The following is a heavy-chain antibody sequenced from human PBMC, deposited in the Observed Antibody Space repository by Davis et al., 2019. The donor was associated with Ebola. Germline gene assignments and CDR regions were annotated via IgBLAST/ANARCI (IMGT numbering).Heavy chain of an antibody. CDR3: ARGDRSGWFLADYFDY. D-gene: IGHD6-19*01. Sequence: AASVTVSCKASGYTFTGYYMHWVRQAPGQGLEWMGRINPNNGGTNYAQKFQGRVTMTRDTSISTAYMELSRLRSDDTAVYYCARGDRSGWFLADYFDYWGQGTLVTVSS. CDR1: GYTFTGYY. J-gene: IGHJ4*02. CDR2: INPNNGGT. V-gene: IGHV1-2*06.